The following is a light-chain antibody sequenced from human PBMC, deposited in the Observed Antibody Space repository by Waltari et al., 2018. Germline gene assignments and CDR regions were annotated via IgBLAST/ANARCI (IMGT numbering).Light chain of an antibody. J-gene: IGKJ4*01. CDR1: QGISTY. Sequence: AIRMTQSPSSLSASTGDRVTITCRASQGISTYLAWYQQKPGKAPKHLIYAASTLQSGGPSRFSGSGSGTDFILTISCLQSEDSATYYCQQYNSYPITFGGGTKVEI. V-gene: IGKV1-8*01. CDR2: AAS. CDR3: QQYNSYPIT.